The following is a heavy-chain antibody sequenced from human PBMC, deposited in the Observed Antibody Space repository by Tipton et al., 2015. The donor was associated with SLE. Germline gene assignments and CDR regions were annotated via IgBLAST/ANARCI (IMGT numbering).Heavy chain of an antibody. V-gene: IGHV3-7*01. Sequence: GSLRLSCAASGFIFSDYWMQWVRQAPGKGLEWVANIRQDGNEMYYVDSVKGRFTISRDNAKNSLFLQMDSLRAEDTAIYYCARRYFDLWGRGSLVTVSS. CDR1: GFIFSDYW. J-gene: IGHJ2*01. CDR2: IRQDGNEM. CDR3: ARRYFDL.